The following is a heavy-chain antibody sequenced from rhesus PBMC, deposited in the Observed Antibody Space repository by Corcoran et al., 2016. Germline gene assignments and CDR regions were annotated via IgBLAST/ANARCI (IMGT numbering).Heavy chain of an antibody. CDR3: ATGSGRAAAGWYRFDV. V-gene: IGHV1-111*02. Sequence: EVQLVQSGAEGNKPGASVKISCKASGYPFTDYYLHWVRQAPGKGFEWMGRVDPEDGEADYEQKFQDRVTITADTSTDTAYMELSSLRSEDTAMYYGATGSGRAAAGWYRFDVWGPGVLVTVSS. D-gene: IGHD6-25*01. J-gene: IGHJ5-1*01. CDR2: VDPEDGEA. CDR1: GYPFTDYY.